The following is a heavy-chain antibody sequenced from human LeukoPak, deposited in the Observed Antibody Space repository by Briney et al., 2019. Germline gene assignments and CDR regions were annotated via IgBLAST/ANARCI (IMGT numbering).Heavy chain of an antibody. CDR2: ISSNGGSI. Sequence: GGSLRLSCSASGFTFSSYAMHWVRQAPGKGLEYVSAISSNGGSIYYADSVKGRFTISRDNSKNTLYLQMSSLRAEDTAVYYRVKSQPGIAAAGPFDYWGQGTLVTVSS. CDR3: VKSQPGIAAAGPFDY. D-gene: IGHD6-13*01. CDR1: GFTFSSYA. J-gene: IGHJ4*02. V-gene: IGHV3-64D*06.